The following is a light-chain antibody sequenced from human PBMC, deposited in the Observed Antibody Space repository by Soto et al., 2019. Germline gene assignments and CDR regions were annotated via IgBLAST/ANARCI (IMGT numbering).Light chain of an antibody. V-gene: IGKV1-39*01. Sequence: DIQLTQSPSSLSASVGDSVTITCRASQSITYRLNWYQQKPGKAPKVLIYDTSNLLSGVPPRVSGSEAGGDFARIIGSRPPADFAPYYCHQTAGSHTWTFCQGTRVEAK. CDR1: QSITYR. CDR3: HQTAGSHTWT. J-gene: IGKJ1*01. CDR2: DTS.